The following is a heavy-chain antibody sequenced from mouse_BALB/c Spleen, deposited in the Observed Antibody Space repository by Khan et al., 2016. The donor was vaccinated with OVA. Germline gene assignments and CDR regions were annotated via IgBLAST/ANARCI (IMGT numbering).Heavy chain of an antibody. CDR3: TRGGYGSPFAY. J-gene: IGHJ3*01. D-gene: IGHD1-1*01. CDR2: INPSNGGT. Sequence: QVQLQQSGAELVKPGASVKLSCKASGYTFTSYYMYWVKQRPGQGLEWIGEINPSNGGTNVNEKFKSKATLTVDKSSSTAYMEVSSLTSADSAVYYCTRGGYGSPFAYWGQGTLVTVSA. V-gene: IGHV1S81*02. CDR1: GYTFTSYY.